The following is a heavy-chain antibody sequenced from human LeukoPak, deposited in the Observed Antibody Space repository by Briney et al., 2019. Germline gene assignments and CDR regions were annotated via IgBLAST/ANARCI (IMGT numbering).Heavy chain of an antibody. J-gene: IGHJ3*02. CDR2: IYLGDSDT. CDR1: GYTFTSYW. D-gene: IGHD2-15*01. Sequence: GESLKISCEGSGYTFTSYWIGWVRQMPGKGLEWMGIIYLGDSDTRYSPSFHGQVTISADKSISTAYLQWSSLKASDTAMYYCARQGWWGGPRSDAFDIWGQGTMVTVSS. V-gene: IGHV5-51*01. CDR3: ARQGWWGGPRSDAFDI.